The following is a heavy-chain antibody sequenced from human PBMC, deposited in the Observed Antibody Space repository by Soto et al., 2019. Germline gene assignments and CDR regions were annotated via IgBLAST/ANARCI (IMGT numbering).Heavy chain of an antibody. D-gene: IGHD3-3*01. CDR1: GYTFTGYY. Sequence: ASVKVSCKASGYTFTGYYMHWVRQAPGQGLEWMGWINPNSGGTNYAQKFQGWVTMTRDTSISTAYMELSRLRSDDTAVYYCARDHQPTYYDFWSGYLGKNYYYYYGMDVWGQRTKVTVSS. CDR2: INPNSGGT. V-gene: IGHV1-2*04. CDR3: ARDHQPTYYDFWSGYLGKNYYYYYGMDV. J-gene: IGHJ6*02.